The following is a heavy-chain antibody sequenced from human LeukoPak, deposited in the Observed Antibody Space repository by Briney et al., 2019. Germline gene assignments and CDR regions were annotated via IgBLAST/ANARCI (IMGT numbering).Heavy chain of an antibody. D-gene: IGHD4-17*01. V-gene: IGHV4-59*01. CDR1: GGSISSYY. CDR3: ARSGLYGDYTGIDY. J-gene: IGHJ4*02. Sequence: SETLSLICAVSGGSISSYYWSWIRQPPGKGLEWIGYIYYSGNTNYNPSLQSRVTISVDTSKNQFSLKLSSVTAADTAVYYCARSGLYGDYTGIDYWGQGTLDTVSS. CDR2: IYYSGNT.